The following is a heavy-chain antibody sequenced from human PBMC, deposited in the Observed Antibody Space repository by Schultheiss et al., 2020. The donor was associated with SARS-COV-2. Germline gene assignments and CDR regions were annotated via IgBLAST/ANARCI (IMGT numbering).Heavy chain of an antibody. CDR3: ARGAWGDYGDY. CDR2: ISSNGGST. D-gene: IGHD4-17*01. V-gene: IGHV3-64*01. CDR1: GFTFSNAW. J-gene: IGHJ4*02. Sequence: GGSLRLSCAASGFTFSNAWMSWVRQAPGKGLEYVSAISSNGGSTYYANSVKGRFTISRDNSKNTLYLQMNSLRAEDTAVYYCARGAWGDYGDYWGQGTLVTVSS.